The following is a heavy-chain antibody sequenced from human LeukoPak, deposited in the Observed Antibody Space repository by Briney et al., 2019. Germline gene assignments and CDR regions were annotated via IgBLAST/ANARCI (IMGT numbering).Heavy chain of an antibody. D-gene: IGHD4-11*01. V-gene: IGHV5-51*01. J-gene: IGHJ4*02. CDR2: IYPGDSDT. Sequence: GESLKISCQGSGYSFTSYWIGWVRQMPGKGLEWMGIIYPGDSDTRYSPSFQGQVTISADKSISTAYLQWSSLKASDTAMYYCARQPTVTTLPFDYWGQGTLVTVSS. CDR3: ARQPTVTTLPFDY. CDR1: GYSFTSYW.